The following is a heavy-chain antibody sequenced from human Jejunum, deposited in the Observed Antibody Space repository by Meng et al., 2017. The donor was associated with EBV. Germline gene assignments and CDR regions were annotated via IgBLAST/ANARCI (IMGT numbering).Heavy chain of an antibody. J-gene: IGHJ5*02. D-gene: IGHD3-10*01. CDR2: INHGGGA. Sequence: QQWGEGLLKPSESLSLTWAGDVGTFSDYYCTWIRQPPGKGLEWIGEINHGGGAIYNPSLKSRVTISVDTSKNQFSLKLSSVTAADTAVYYCARLGGYASGTYYPIDPWGQGTLVTVSS. V-gene: IGHV4-34*01. CDR3: ARLGGYASGTYYPIDP. CDR1: VGTFSDYY.